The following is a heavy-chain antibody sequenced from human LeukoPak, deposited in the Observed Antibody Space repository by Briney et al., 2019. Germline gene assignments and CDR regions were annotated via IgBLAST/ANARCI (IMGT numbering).Heavy chain of an antibody. CDR1: GFTFSSYA. CDR2: ISYDGSNK. J-gene: IGHJ4*02. CDR3: AREGDIVVVPGYFDY. V-gene: IGHV3-30-3*01. D-gene: IGHD2-2*01. Sequence: GRSLRLSCAASGFTFSSYAMHWVRQAPGKGLEWVAVISYDGSNKYYADSVKGRFTISRDNSKNTLYLQMNSLRAEDTAVYYCAREGDIVVVPGYFDYWGQGTLVTVSS.